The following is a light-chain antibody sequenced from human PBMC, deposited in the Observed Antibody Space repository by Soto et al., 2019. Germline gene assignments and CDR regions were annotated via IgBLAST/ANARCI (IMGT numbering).Light chain of an antibody. CDR1: SSDVGSYNY. J-gene: IGLJ1*01. CDR2: EVT. CDR3: SSYRSSSTYV. V-gene: IGLV2-14*01. Sequence: QSALTQPASVSGSPGRSITISCTGTSSDVGSYNYVSWHQQHPGQAPKLMIYEVTHRASGIPDRFSASKSGNTASLTISGLQAGDEADYYCSSYRSSSTYVFGTGTKVTVL.